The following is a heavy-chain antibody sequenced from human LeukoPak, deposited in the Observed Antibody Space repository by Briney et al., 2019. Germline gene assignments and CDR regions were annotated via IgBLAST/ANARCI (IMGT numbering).Heavy chain of an antibody. V-gene: IGHV3-23*01. CDR2: ISGSGGST. D-gene: IGHD4-17*01. CDR3: AKASYYYGDYGY. J-gene: IGHJ4*02. CDR1: GFTFSSYG. Sequence: GGSLRLSCAASGFTFSSYGMHWVRQAPGKGLEWVSAISGSGGSTYYADSVKGRFTISRDNSKNTLYLQMNSLRAEDTAVYYCAKASYYYGDYGYWGQGTLVTVSS.